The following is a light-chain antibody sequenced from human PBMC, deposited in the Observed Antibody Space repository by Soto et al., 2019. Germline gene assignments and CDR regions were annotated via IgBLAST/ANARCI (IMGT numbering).Light chain of an antibody. J-gene: IGKJ2*01. V-gene: IGKV3-20*01. CDR1: QSVANNY. Sequence: LSCRASQSVANNYLAWYQQRPGQAPRLVIYDASSRATGIPDRFSASGSGTDFTLTISRLEPEDFAVYYCQLYDSPSYTFGQGTKVDIK. CDR3: QLYDSPSYT. CDR2: DAS.